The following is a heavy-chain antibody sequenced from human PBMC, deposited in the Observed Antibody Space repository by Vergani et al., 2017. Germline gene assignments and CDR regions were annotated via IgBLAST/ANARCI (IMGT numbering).Heavy chain of an antibody. V-gene: IGHV4-34*01. CDR2: INHSGST. CDR1: GGSFSGYY. Sequence: QVQLQQWGAGLLKPSETLSLTCAVYGGSFSGYYWSWIRQPPGKGLEWIGEINHSGSTNYNPSLKSRVTISVDTSKNQFSLKLSSVTAADTAVYYCARLDYRRGDYGLWGQGTLVTVSS. CDR3: ARLDYRRGDYGL. J-gene: IGHJ4*02. D-gene: IGHD4-17*01.